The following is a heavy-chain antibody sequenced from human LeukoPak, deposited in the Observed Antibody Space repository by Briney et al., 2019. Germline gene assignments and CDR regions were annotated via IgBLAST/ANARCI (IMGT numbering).Heavy chain of an antibody. CDR1: DYSISSGNY. Sequence: SETLSLTCTVSDYSISSGNYWGWIRQPPGKGLEWIGSIHHSGSTYYNPSLKSRVTISVDTSKNQFSLKLSSVTAADTAVYYCARDGLNWGELYLGIDIWGQGTMVTVSS. D-gene: IGHD7-27*01. CDR3: ARDGLNWGELYLGIDI. V-gene: IGHV4-38-2*02. CDR2: IHHSGST. J-gene: IGHJ3*02.